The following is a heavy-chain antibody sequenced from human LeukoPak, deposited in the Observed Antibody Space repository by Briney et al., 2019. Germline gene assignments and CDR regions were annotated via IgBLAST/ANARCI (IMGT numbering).Heavy chain of an antibody. CDR2: ISWNSGSI. Sequence: GRSLRLSCAASGFTFDGYAMHWVRRAPGKGLEWVSGISWNSGSIGYADSVKGRFTISRDNATKSPYLQMNSLRAEDMALYYCAKAYSSGWYLGCFDYWGQGTLVTVSS. V-gene: IGHV3-9*03. D-gene: IGHD6-19*01. J-gene: IGHJ4*02. CDR1: GFTFDGYA. CDR3: AKAYSSGWYLGCFDY.